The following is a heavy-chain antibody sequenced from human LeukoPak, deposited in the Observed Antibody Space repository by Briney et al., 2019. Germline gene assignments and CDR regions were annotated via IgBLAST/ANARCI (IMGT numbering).Heavy chain of an antibody. Sequence: GGSLRLSCAASGFTFSGYSMNWVRQAPGKGLEWVSSILSSSYTCYADSVRGRFTISRDNAKNSLYLQMDSLRAEDTAVYYCARDSRSCSGGNCYPEDYWGQGTLVTVSS. CDR3: ARDSRSCSGGNCYPEDY. V-gene: IGHV3-21*04. CDR2: ILSSSYT. CDR1: GFTFSGYS. J-gene: IGHJ4*02. D-gene: IGHD2-15*01.